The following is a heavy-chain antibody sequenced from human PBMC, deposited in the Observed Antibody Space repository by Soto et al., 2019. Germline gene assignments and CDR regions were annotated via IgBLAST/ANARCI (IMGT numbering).Heavy chain of an antibody. Sequence: SETLSLTCAVYGGSFSGYYWSWIRQPPGKGLEWIGEINHSGSTNYNPSLKSRVTISVDTSKNQFSLKLSSVTAADTAVYYCARLFYYDSSGYPDYWGQGTLVTVSS. CDR1: GGSFSGYY. D-gene: IGHD3-22*01. CDR3: ARLFYYDSSGYPDY. J-gene: IGHJ4*02. V-gene: IGHV4-34*01. CDR2: INHSGST.